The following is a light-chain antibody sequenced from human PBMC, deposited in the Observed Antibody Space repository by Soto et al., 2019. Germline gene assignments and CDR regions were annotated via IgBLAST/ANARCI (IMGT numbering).Light chain of an antibody. Sequence: DIQMTQSPSTLSASVGDSLTITCRASQVISNWLAWYQQKPGKTPKLLIYDVSILQTGVPSRFSGSASGTEFTLTISSLQPDDFATYYCQQYNSYSVTFGQGTRLEIK. CDR1: QVISNW. CDR2: DVS. J-gene: IGKJ5*01. V-gene: IGKV1-5*01. CDR3: QQYNSYSVT.